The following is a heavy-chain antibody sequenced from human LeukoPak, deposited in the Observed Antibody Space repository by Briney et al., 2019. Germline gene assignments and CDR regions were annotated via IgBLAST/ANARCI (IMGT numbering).Heavy chain of an antibody. Sequence: SETLSLTCTVSGGSISSYYWSWIRQPPGKGLEWIGYIYYSGSTNYNPSLKSRVTISVDTSKNQFSLKLSSVTAADTAVYYCARGKSGYSGYSPTSGYYYGMDVRGKGTTVTVSS. D-gene: IGHD5-12*01. CDR2: IYYSGST. CDR1: GGSISSYY. CDR3: ARGKSGYSGYSPTSGYYYGMDV. J-gene: IGHJ6*04. V-gene: IGHV4-59*01.